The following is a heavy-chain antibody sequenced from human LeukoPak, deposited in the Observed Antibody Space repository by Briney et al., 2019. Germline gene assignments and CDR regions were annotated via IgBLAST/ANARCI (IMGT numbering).Heavy chain of an antibody. CDR3: ARAVVPAAIYFDY. CDR1: GGSISSYY. Sequence: SETLSLTCTVSGGSISSYYWSWIRPPPGKGLEWIGYIYYSGSTNYNPSLKSRVTLSVDTSKNQFSLKLSSVTAADTAVYYCARAVVPAAIYFDYWGQGTLVTVSS. CDR2: IYYSGST. J-gene: IGHJ4*02. D-gene: IGHD2-2*01. V-gene: IGHV4-59*01.